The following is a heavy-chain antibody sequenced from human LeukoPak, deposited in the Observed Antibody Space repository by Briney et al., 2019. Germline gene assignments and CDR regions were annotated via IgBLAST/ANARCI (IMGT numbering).Heavy chain of an antibody. J-gene: IGHJ6*03. CDR3: ARDRLVSTFPYYMDV. D-gene: IGHD2/OR15-2a*01. CDR1: GFTFSSYG. V-gene: IGHV3-48*04. Sequence: PGGSLRLSCSAAGFTFSSYGMHCVRQAPGKGLEWVSYISSSGSTIYYADSVKGRFTISRDNAKNSVYLQMNSLRAEDTAVYYCARDRLVSTFPYYMDVWGKGTTVTIFS. CDR2: ISSSGSTI.